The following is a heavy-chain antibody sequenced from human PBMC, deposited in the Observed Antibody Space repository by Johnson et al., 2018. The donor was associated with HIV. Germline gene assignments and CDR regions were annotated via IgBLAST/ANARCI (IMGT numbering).Heavy chain of an antibody. J-gene: IGHJ3*02. CDR2: IFSGGIT. CDR3: IQLDAFDI. V-gene: IGHV3-66*02. CDR1: EFTVNTNY. D-gene: IGHD5-18*01. Sequence: VQLVESGGGVVQPGRSLRLSCAASEFTVNTNYMTWVRQAPGKGLEWVSVIFSGGITYYADSVKGRFTISRDNSKNTLYLQMNSLRAEDTAVYYCIQLDAFDIWGQGTMVTVSS.